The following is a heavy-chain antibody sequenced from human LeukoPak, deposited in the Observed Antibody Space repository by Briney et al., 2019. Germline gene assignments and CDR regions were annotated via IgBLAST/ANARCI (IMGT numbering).Heavy chain of an antibody. D-gene: IGHD6-6*01. CDR2: ISGSGGST. CDR3: AKGIAARPSAFDI. CDR1: GFTFSSYA. V-gene: IGHV3-23*01. J-gene: IGHJ3*02. Sequence: GGSLRLSCAASGFTFSSYAMSWVRQAPGKGLEWVSAISGSGGSTYYADSVKGRSTISRDNSKNTLYLQMNSLRAEDTAVYYCAKGIAARPSAFDIWGQGTMVTVSS.